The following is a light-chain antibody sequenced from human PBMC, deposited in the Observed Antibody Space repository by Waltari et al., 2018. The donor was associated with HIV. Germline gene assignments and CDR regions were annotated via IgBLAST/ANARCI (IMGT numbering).Light chain of an antibody. CDR2: GAS. Sequence: EIVLTQSPGTLSLSPGERATLSCRASQSVSSSYLAWYQQKPGQAPGLLISGASSRATGIPDRFSGSGSGTDFTLTISRLGPEDFAVYYCQQYGSSPRTFGQGTKVEIK. CDR1: QSVSSSY. V-gene: IGKV3-20*01. J-gene: IGKJ1*01. CDR3: QQYGSSPRT.